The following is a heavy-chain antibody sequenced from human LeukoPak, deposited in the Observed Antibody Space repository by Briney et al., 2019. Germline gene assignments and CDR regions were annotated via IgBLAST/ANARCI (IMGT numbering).Heavy chain of an antibody. CDR3: AREYYDFWSGSGAARRNFDY. Sequence: GASVKVSCKASGYTFTSYYMHWVRQAPGQGLEWMGIINPSGGSTSYAQKFQGRVTMTRDMSTSTVYMELSSLRSEDTAVYYCAREYYDFWSGSGAARRNFDYWGQGTLVTVSS. V-gene: IGHV1-46*01. J-gene: IGHJ4*02. CDR1: GYTFTSYY. D-gene: IGHD3-3*01. CDR2: INPSGGST.